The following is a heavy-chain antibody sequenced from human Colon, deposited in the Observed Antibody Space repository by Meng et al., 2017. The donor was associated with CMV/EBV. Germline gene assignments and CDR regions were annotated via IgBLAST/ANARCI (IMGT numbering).Heavy chain of an antibody. Sequence: ASVKVSCKASGYTFTSYYIHWVRQAPGQGLEWMGMINPSGGSASYSHKFQDRITITRDTSTSTVYMNLGGLRSDDTAVYYCARDNPQPRWGWSGSPAEYWGGGSLVTVSS. CDR2: INPSGGSA. D-gene: IGHD3-10*01. V-gene: IGHV1-46*01. CDR3: ARDNPQPRWGWSGSPAEY. CDR1: GYTFTSYY. J-gene: IGHJ4*02.